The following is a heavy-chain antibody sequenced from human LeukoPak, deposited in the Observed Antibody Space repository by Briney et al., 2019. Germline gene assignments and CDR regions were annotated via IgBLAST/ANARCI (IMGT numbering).Heavy chain of an antibody. CDR3: ARDGLSGYFDY. CDR1: GFTFSSYS. CDR2: ISSSSSTI. Sequence: GGSLRLSCAAYGFTFSSYSMNWVRQAPGKGLEWVSYISSSSSTIYYADSVKGRFTISRDNAKNSLYLQMNSLRAEDTAVYYCARDGLSGYFDYWGQGTLVTVSS. J-gene: IGHJ4*02. D-gene: IGHD3-10*01. V-gene: IGHV3-48*01.